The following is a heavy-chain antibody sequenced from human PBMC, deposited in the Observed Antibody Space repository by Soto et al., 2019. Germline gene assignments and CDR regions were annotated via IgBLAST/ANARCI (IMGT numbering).Heavy chain of an antibody. J-gene: IGHJ6*02. Sequence: SVKVSCKASGGTFSSYAISWVRQAPGQGLEWMGGIIPIFGTANYAQKFQGRVTITADESTGTAYMELSSLRSEDTAVYYCASKAARPHYYYYYGMDVWGQGTTVTVSS. D-gene: IGHD6-6*01. CDR2: IIPIFGTA. CDR1: GGTFSSYA. CDR3: ASKAARPHYYYYYGMDV. V-gene: IGHV1-69*13.